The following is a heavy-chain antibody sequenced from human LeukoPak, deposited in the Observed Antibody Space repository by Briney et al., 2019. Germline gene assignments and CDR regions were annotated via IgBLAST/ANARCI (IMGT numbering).Heavy chain of an antibody. CDR1: GFTFSSYW. J-gene: IGHJ3*01. V-gene: IGHV3-7*03. D-gene: IGHD2-21*01. CDR3: ARYTVVSSPGAFDL. Sequence: GGSLRLSCAASGFTFSSYWMNWARQAPGKGLEWVANIKQNGAEEYYMDSVKGRFAISRDNAKNSVSLQMNSLRVEDTAMYYCARYTVVSSPGAFDLWGQGTMVTVSS. CDR2: IKQNGAEE.